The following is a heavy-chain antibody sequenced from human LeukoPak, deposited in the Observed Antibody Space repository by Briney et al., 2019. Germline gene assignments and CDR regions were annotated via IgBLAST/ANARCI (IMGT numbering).Heavy chain of an antibody. CDR1: GYTFTSYG. J-gene: IGHJ4*02. D-gene: IGHD3-10*01. CDR3: ATTYYYGSGSYYNSYYFDY. V-gene: IGHV1-18*01. Sequence: ASVKVSCKASGYTFTSYGISWVRQAPGQGLEWMGWISAYNGNTNYAQKLQGRVTMTTDTSTSTAYMELRSPRSDDTAVYYCATTYYYGSGSYYNSYYFDYWGQGTLVTVSS. CDR2: ISAYNGNT.